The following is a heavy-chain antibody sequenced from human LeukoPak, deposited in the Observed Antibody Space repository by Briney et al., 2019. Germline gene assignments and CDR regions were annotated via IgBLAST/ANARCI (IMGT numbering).Heavy chain of an antibody. D-gene: IGHD3-3*02. J-gene: IGHJ4*02. Sequence: PGGSLRLSCAASGFTFSSYSMNWVRQAPGKGLEWVSSISSSSSYIYYADSVKGRFTISRDNAKNSLYLQMNSLRAEDTAVYYCARSPFSSNTLNLHWGQGTLVTVSS. CDR2: ISSSSSYI. CDR3: ARSPFSSNTLNLH. V-gene: IGHV3-21*01. CDR1: GFTFSSYS.